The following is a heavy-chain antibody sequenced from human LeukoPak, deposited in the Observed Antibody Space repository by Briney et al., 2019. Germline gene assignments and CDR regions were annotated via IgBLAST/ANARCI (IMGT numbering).Heavy chain of an antibody. CDR2: IIPIFGTA. Sequence: GSSVKVSCKASGDTFSSYSISWVRQAPGQGLEWMGGIIPIFGTADYAQKFQGRVTITADESTSTAYMELSSLRSEDTAVYYCARDARPSKYDILTGYYYFDDWDQGTLVTVSS. D-gene: IGHD3-9*01. CDR3: ARDARPSKYDILTGYYYFDD. CDR1: GDTFSSYS. J-gene: IGHJ4*02. V-gene: IGHV1-69*01.